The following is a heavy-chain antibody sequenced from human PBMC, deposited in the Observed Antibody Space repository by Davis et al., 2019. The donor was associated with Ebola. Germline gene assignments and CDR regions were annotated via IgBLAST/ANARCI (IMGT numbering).Heavy chain of an antibody. CDR3: ARDTRYCDY. V-gene: IGHV4-34*01. CDR1: GGSSTAYY. CDR2: TNHSGST. D-gene: IGHD6-6*01. Sequence: MPSETLSLTCPVYGGSSTAYYWSCISQPPGKVLEWIGETNHSGSTNYNPSLKSRGTISVDTSKNQFSLKLSSVTAADTAGYYWARDTRYCDYWGQGTLVTVSS. J-gene: IGHJ4*02.